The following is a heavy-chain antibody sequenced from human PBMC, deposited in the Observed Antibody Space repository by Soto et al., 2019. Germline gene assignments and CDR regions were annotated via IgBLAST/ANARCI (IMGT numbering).Heavy chain of an antibody. D-gene: IGHD3-3*01. CDR1: GYTFTSYA. J-gene: IGHJ5*02. CDR2: INAGNGNT. Sequence: ASVKVSCKDSGYTFTSYAMHLLRQAPVQRLEWMGWINAGNGNTKYSQKFQGRVTITRDTSASTAYMELSSLRSEDTAVYYCARRITISGGNWFDPWGQGTLVTVSS. CDR3: ARRITISGGNWFDP. V-gene: IGHV1-3*01.